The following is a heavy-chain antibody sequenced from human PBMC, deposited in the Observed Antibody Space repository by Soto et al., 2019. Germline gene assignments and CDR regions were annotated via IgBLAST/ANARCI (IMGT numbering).Heavy chain of an antibody. D-gene: IGHD6-13*01. V-gene: IGHV3-30-3*01. CDR2: ISYDGSNK. J-gene: IGHJ5*02. CDR3: ARDELQQQLVTNWFDP. Sequence: VQLLESGGGLVQPGGSLRLSCTASGFTFSSYAMHWVRQAPGKGLEWVAVISYDGSNKYYADSVKGRFTISRDNSKNTLYLQMNSLRAEDTAVYYCARDELQQQLVTNWFDPWGQGTLVTVSS. CDR1: GFTFSSYA.